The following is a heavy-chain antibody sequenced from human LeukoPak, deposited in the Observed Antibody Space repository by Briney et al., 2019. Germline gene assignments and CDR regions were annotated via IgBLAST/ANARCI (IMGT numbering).Heavy chain of an antibody. CDR1: GYTFTSYD. V-gene: IGHV1-8*01. D-gene: IGHD3-10*01. Sequence: ASVKVSCKASGYTFTSYDINWVRQAPGQGLEWMGWINPNSGGTNYAQKFQGRVTMTRDTSTSTVYMELSSLRSEDTAVYYCARDMVPDNWFDPWGQGTLVTVSS. CDR2: INPNSGGT. CDR3: ARDMVPDNWFDP. J-gene: IGHJ5*02.